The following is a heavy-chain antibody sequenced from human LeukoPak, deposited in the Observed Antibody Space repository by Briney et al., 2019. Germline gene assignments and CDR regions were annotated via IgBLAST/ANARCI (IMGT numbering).Heavy chain of an antibody. CDR2: INHSGST. J-gene: IGHJ2*01. D-gene: IGHD6-13*01. Sequence: SETLSLTCAVYGGSFSGYYWSWIRQPPGKGLEWIGEINHSGSTNYNPSLKSRVTISVDTSKNQFSLKLSSVTAADTAVYYCARGVEEQQLDTNWYFDLWGRGTLVTVSS. CDR1: GGSFSGYY. V-gene: IGHV4-34*01. CDR3: ARGVEEQQLDTNWYFDL.